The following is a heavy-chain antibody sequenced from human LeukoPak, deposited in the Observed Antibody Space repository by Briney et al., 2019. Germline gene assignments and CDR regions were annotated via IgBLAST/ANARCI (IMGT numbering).Heavy chain of an antibody. Sequence: SETLSPTCAVYGGSFSGYYWSWIRQPPGKGLEWIGEINHSGSTNYNPSLKSRVTISVDTSKNQFSLKLSSVTAADTAVYYCARLGTYYYGSGSLDVWGKGTTVTISS. V-gene: IGHV4-34*01. CDR3: ARLGTYYYGSGSLDV. D-gene: IGHD3-10*01. CDR1: GGSFSGYY. J-gene: IGHJ6*04. CDR2: INHSGST.